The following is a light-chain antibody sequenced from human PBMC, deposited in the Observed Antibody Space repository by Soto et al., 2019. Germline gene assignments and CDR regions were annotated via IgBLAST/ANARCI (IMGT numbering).Light chain of an antibody. CDR3: CAYVGASSSV. J-gene: IGLJ6*01. V-gene: IGLV2-23*01. CDR1: NNR. CDR2: DCT. Sequence: QSALTQPAAVSVSPGQSITSACTGTNNRVSWYQQHLVKPPKVVLYDCTKRPSGVSNRFSGSNPGSTASLTISGLQAEDEVHYFCCAYVGASSSVFGPGPKLTVL.